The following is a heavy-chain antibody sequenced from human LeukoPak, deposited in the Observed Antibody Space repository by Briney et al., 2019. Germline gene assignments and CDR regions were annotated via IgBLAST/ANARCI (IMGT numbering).Heavy chain of an antibody. CDR1: GGSISSYY. V-gene: IGHV4-59*06. D-gene: IGHD3-22*01. Sequence: PSETLSLTCTVSGGSISSYYWSWIRQHPGKGLEWIGYIYYSGSTYYNPSLKSRVTISVDTSKNQFSLKLSSVTAADTAVYYCARVTTHSSGRGVDYWGQGTLVTVSS. CDR3: ARVTTHSSGRGVDY. CDR2: IYYSGST. J-gene: IGHJ4*02.